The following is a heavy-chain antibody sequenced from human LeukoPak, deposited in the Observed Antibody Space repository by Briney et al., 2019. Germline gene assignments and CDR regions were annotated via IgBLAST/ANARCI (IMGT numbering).Heavy chain of an antibody. CDR3: ARAAEGLLFYYYYYMDV. CDR1: GYTFTSYD. D-gene: IGHD2-21*02. CDR2: MNPNSGNT. J-gene: IGHJ6*03. Sequence: GASVKVSCKASGYTFTSYDINWVRQATGQGLEWMGWMNPNSGNTGYAQKFQGRVTITRNTSISTAYMELSSLRSEDTAVYYCARAAEGLLFYYYYYMDVWGKGTTVTVSS. V-gene: IGHV1-8*03.